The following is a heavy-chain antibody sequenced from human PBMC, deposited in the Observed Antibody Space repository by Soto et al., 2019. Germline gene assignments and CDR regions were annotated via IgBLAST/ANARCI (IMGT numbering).Heavy chain of an antibody. CDR3: ARDAEGSSGWYVIYYYGMDV. D-gene: IGHD6-19*01. V-gene: IGHV1-18*04. Sequence: ASVKVSCKASGSTFTSYGISWVRQAPGQGLEWMGWISAYNGNTNYAQKLQGRVTMTTDTSTSTAYMELRSLRSDDTAVYYCARDAEGSSGWYVIYYYGMDVWGQGTTVTVSS. CDR2: ISAYNGNT. J-gene: IGHJ6*02. CDR1: GSTFTSYG.